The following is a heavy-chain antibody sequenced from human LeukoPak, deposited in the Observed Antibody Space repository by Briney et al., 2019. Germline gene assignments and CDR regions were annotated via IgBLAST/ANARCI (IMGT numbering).Heavy chain of an antibody. CDR1: GYTFNNHH. V-gene: IGHV7-4-1*02. D-gene: IGHD3-10*01. CDR2: INTNTGNP. J-gene: IGHJ4*02. Sequence: ASVKVSCKASGYTFNNHHMNWVRQAPGQGLEWMGWINTNTGNPTYAQGFPGRFVFSLDTSVSTAYLQISSLKAEDTAVYYCARGGGIRGQSTGDFDYGGQGTVVTVSS. CDR3: ARGGGIRGQSTGDFDY.